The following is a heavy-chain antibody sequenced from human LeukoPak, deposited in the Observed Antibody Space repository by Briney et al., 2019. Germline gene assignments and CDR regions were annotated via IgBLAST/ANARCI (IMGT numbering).Heavy chain of an antibody. Sequence: SVKVSCKASGGTFSSYAISWVRQAPGQGLEWMGGIIPILGIANYAQKFQGRVTITADKSTSTAYMELSSLRSEDTAVYYCASSSRVEMATIYPFDYWGQGTLVTVSS. V-gene: IGHV1-69*04. CDR2: IIPILGIA. D-gene: IGHD5-24*01. J-gene: IGHJ4*02. CDR3: ASSSRVEMATIYPFDY. CDR1: GGTFSSYA.